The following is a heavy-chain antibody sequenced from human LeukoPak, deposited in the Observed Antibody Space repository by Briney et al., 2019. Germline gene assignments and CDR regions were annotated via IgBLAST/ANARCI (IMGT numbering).Heavy chain of an antibody. J-gene: IGHJ4*02. Sequence: SETLSLTCTVSGYSISSGYYWGWIRQPPGKGLEWIGSIYHSGSTYYNPSLKSRVTISVDTSKNQFSLKLSSVTAADTAVYYCARAGFSDYGYFDSWGQGTLVTVSS. D-gene: IGHD4-17*01. CDR2: IYHSGST. CDR3: ARAGFSDYGYFDS. V-gene: IGHV4-38-2*02. CDR1: GYSISSGYY.